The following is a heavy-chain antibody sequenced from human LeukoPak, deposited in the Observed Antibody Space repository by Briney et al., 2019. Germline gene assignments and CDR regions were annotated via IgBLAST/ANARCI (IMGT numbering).Heavy chain of an antibody. D-gene: IGHD1-26*01. CDR2: ISGSGGST. V-gene: IGHV3-23*01. Sequence: GGTLRLSCAASGFTFSSYAMSWVRQAPGKGLEWVSAISGSGGSTYYADSVKGRFTISRDNSKNTLYLQMNSLRAEDTAVYYCARDPYSGSYGNYYYYFMDVWGKGTTVTISS. CDR1: GFTFSSYA. CDR3: ARDPYSGSYGNYYYYFMDV. J-gene: IGHJ6*03.